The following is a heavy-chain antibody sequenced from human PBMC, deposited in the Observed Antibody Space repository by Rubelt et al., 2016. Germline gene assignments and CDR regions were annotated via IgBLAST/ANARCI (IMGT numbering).Heavy chain of an antibody. J-gene: IGHJ6*02. D-gene: IGHD6-13*01. CDR1: GDSVSSTSAA. Sequence: QVQLQQSGPGLVKPSQTLSLTCAISGDSVSSTSAAWDWIRQSPSRGLEWLGRTYYRSKWYNDYAVSVKSRITIDPDTAKYQFSLQLNAVTPEDTAVYYCARAAAAFYGMDVWGQGTTVTVSS. CDR2: TYYRSKWYN. V-gene: IGHV6-1*01. CDR3: ARAAAAFYGMDV.